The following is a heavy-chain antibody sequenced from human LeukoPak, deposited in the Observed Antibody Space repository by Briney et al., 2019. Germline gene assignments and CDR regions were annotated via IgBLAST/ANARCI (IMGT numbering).Heavy chain of an antibody. CDR1: GFTFSSYV. J-gene: IGHJ4*02. D-gene: IGHD3-22*01. CDR2: ITDNGAAT. Sequence: GGSLRLSCAASGFTFSSYVMSWVRQTPGKGLEWVSVITDNGAATNYADSVKGRFTTSRDNSMNTLFLQMNSLRAEDTAVYYCARTSPTYDSSGYYHYWGQGTLVTVSS. CDR3: ARTSPTYDSSGYYHY. V-gene: IGHV3-23*01.